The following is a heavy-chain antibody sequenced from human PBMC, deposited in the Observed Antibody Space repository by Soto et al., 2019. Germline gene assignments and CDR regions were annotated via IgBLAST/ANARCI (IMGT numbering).Heavy chain of an antibody. CDR2: INHSGST. V-gene: IGHV4-34*01. D-gene: IGHD3-3*01. Sequence: QVQLQQWGAGLLKPSETLSLTCAVYGGSFSGYYWSWIRQPPGKGLEWIGEINHSGSTNYNPSLKSGVTISVDTSKNQFSLKLSSVTAADTAVYYCARVGRRDYDFWSGYFWAPTHTYYFDYWGQGTLVTVSS. CDR1: GGSFSGYY. CDR3: ARVGRRDYDFWSGYFWAPTHTYYFDY. J-gene: IGHJ4*02.